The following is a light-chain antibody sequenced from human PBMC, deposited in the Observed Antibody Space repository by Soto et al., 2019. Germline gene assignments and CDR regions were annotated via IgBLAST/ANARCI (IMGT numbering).Light chain of an antibody. CDR1: QGIRHD. CDR2: AAS. V-gene: IGKV1-39*01. Sequence: DTQMTQSPSSLSASVGDSVNISCRASQGIRHDLGWYQQKPGKAPNLLVYAASSLQSGVPSMFTGSGSGTDFTLTISSLQPEDFATYVCQQSYTTPITVGPGTQRAIK. CDR3: QQSYTTPIT. J-gene: IGKJ5*01.